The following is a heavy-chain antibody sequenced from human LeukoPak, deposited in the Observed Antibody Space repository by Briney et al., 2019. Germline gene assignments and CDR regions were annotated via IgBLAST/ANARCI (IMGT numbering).Heavy chain of an antibody. D-gene: IGHD4-17*01. J-gene: IGHJ5*02. V-gene: IGHV4-59*11. CDR3: ARGGTTVTPGLLWFDP. CDR2: IYYSGST. CDR1: GGSISSHY. Sequence: PSETLSLTCSVSGGSISSHYWSWIRQPPGKGLEWIGYIYYSGSTKYNPSLKSRVTISVDTSKNQFSLKLISVTAADTAVYYCARGGTTVTPGLLWFDPWGQGTLVTVSS.